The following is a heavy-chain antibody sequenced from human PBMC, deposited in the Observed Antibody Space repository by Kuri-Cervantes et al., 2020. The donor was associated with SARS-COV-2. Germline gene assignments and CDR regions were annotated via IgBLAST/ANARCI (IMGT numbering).Heavy chain of an antibody. CDR3: AATIIAPTGTGHYYALDV. CDR1: GFSSTRSA. J-gene: IGHJ6*02. D-gene: IGHD6-13*01. V-gene: IGHV1-58*02. Sequence: SVKVSCKASGFSSTRSAMQWVRQARGQRLEWIGWIVVGSGTTDYAQKFQERVAITRDKSTGTTYMELSTLRAEDTAVYYCAATIIAPTGTGHYYALDVWGQGTTVTVSS. CDR2: IVVGSGTT.